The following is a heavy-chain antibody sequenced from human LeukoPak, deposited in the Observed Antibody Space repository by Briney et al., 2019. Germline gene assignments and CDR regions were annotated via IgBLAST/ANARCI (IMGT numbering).Heavy chain of an antibody. CDR3: ARLVMGATKPHDY. Sequence: GGSLRLSCAASGFTFSTYNMNWVRQAPGKGLEWVSSISSSSSYIYYADSVKGRFTISRDNAKNSLYLQMNSLRAEDTAMYYCARLVMGATKPHDYWGQGTLVTVSS. V-gene: IGHV3-21*01. CDR1: GFTFSTYN. J-gene: IGHJ4*02. CDR2: ISSSSSYI. D-gene: IGHD1-26*01.